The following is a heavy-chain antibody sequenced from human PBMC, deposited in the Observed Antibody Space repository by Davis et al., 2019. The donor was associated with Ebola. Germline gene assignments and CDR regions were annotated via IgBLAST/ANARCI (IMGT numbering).Heavy chain of an antibody. CDR2: ISSSGSTI. D-gene: IGHD6-6*01. CDR1: GFTFSDYY. Sequence: GESLKISCAASGFTFSDYYMSWIRQAPGKGLEWVSYISSSGSTIYYADSVKGRFTISRDNAKNSLYLQMNSLRAEDTAVYYCARVLAARRYYYGMDVWGQGTTVTVSS. J-gene: IGHJ6*02. CDR3: ARVLAARRYYYGMDV. V-gene: IGHV3-11*01.